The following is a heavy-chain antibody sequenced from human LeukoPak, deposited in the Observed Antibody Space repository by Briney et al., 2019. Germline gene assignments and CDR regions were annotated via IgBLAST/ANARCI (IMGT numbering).Heavy chain of an antibody. V-gene: IGHV3-23*01. CDR1: GFTFSGFA. J-gene: IGHJ6*01. CDR3: AKMKGHPLPKYYMDV. Sequence: PGGCLRLSCAASGFTFSGFAMSWVRRTPGKGLECVSGISGSGDNTLYADSVKGRFTISRDNSKNTLYLEMNSLRAEDTAIYYCAKMKGHPLPKYYMDVWGQGTTVTVSS. CDR2: ISGSGDNT. D-gene: IGHD1-26*01.